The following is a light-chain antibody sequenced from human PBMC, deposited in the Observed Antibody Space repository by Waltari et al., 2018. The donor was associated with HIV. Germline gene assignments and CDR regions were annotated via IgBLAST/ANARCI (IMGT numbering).Light chain of an antibody. Sequence: QSVLTQPPSVSAAPGQKVTISCSGSSSNLGNTYVSWYQQHPGTAPKILIYDNNRRPSGIPDRFSGSKSGTSATLGITGLQTGDEADYYCGTWDSSLSAGVFGGGTKLTVL. V-gene: IGLV1-51*01. CDR2: DNN. CDR1: SSNLGNTY. CDR3: GTWDSSLSAGV. J-gene: IGLJ2*01.